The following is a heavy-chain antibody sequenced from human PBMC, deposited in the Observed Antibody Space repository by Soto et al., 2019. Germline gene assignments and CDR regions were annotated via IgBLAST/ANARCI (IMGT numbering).Heavy chain of an antibody. V-gene: IGHV1-2*04. CDR3: ARESHAALGYCSGGSCYAYYFDY. J-gene: IGHJ4*02. CDR2: INPNSGGT. Sequence: AASVMVSCKASGYTFTGYYMHWVRQAPGQGLEWMGWINPNSGGTNYAQKFQGWVTMTRDTSISTAYMELSRLGSDDTAVYYCARESHAALGYCSGGSCYAYYFDYWGQGTLVTVSS. CDR1: GYTFTGYY. D-gene: IGHD2-15*01.